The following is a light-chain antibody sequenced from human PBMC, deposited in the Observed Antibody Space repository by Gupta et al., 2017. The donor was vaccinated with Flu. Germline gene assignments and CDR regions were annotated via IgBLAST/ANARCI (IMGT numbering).Light chain of an antibody. J-gene: IGKJ4*01. V-gene: IGKV3-11*01. CDR1: QSVRNY. CDR2: DAS. CDR3: QQRSNWLT. Sequence: EIVLTPSPATLSLSPGERATLSCRASQSVRNYLAWYQQKPGQAHRLLIYDASNRVTGIPARFSGSGSGTDFTLTISSLEPEDFAVYDCQQRSNWLTFGEGTKVEIK.